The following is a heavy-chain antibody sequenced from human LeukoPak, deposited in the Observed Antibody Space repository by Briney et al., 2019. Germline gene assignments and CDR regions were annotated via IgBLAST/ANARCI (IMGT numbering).Heavy chain of an antibody. Sequence: SETLSLTCTVSGGSISSSSYHWGWIRLPPGKGLEWIGNLYYSGSTYYNPSLKSRVTISVDRSKNQFSLKLNSVTAADTAAYYCARRHDGEFDYWGQGTLVTVSS. CDR2: LYYSGST. V-gene: IGHV4-39*01. CDR3: ARRHDGEFDY. J-gene: IGHJ4*02. CDR1: GGSISSSSYH. D-gene: IGHD3-10*01.